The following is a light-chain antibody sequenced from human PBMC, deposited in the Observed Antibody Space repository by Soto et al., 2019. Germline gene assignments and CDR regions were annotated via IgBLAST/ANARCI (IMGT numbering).Light chain of an antibody. CDR3: QQRSNWPPLT. J-gene: IGKJ4*01. V-gene: IGKV3-11*01. Sequence: EIVLTKSPATLSLSPGERATLSCRASQSVSRYLAWYQQKPGQAPRLLIFDASNRASGIPARFSGSGSGTDFTLTISSLEPEDFAVYYCQQRSNWPPLTFGGGTKVEIK. CDR2: DAS. CDR1: QSVSRY.